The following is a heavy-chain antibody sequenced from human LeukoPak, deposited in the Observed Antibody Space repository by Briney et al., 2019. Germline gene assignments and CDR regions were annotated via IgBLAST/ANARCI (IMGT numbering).Heavy chain of an antibody. V-gene: IGHV6-1*01. D-gene: IGHD3-9*01. CDR2: TYYRSKWYN. J-gene: IGHJ3*02. CDR1: GDSVSSNSAA. CDR3: GRALKYYDILTCYYIWDDASDI. Sequence: SQTLSLTCAISGDSVSSNSAAWNWIRQSPSRGLEWLGRTYYRSKWYNDYAVSVKSRITINPDTSKNQFSLQLNSVTPEDTAVSYCGRALKYYDILTCYYIWDDASDIWGQGTMVTVSS.